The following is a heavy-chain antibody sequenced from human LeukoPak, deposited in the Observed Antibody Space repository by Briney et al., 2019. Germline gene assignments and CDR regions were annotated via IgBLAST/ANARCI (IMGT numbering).Heavy chain of an antibody. J-gene: IGHJ5*02. D-gene: IGHD6-13*01. V-gene: IGHV3-23*01. CDR2: ISGSGGST. CDR1: GFTFSSYA. CDR3: AKYSSSWYERGNWFDP. Sequence: GGSLRLSCAASGFTFSSYAMSWVRQAPGKGLECVSAISGSGGSTYYADSVKGRFTISRDNSKNTLYLQMNSLRAEDTAVYYCAKYSSSWYERGNWFDPWGQGTLVTVSS.